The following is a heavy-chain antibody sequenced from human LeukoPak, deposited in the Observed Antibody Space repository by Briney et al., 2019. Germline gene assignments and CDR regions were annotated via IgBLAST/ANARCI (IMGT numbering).Heavy chain of an antibody. Sequence: GGSLKLSCAASGFTFSSYAMSWVRQAPGKGLEWVSAISGSGGSTYYADSVKGRFTISRDNSKNTLYLQMNSLRAEDTAVYYCAKQHSSSWSLDYWGQGTLVTVSS. CDR3: AKQHSSSWSLDY. CDR2: ISGSGGST. V-gene: IGHV3-23*01. J-gene: IGHJ4*02. D-gene: IGHD6-13*01. CDR1: GFTFSSYA.